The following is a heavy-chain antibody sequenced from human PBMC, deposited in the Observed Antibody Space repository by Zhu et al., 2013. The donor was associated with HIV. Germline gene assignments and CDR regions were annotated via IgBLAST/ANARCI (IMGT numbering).Heavy chain of an antibody. CDR3: TRDPQSLYYFYGMDV. CDR2: INPNTADT. V-gene: IGHV1-2*02. J-gene: IGHJ6*02. CDR1: GYSFTGYY. Sequence: QVHLVQSGTEVKKPGDSVKVSCKASGYSFTGYYIHWVRQAPGQGLEWMGWINPNTADTNSAQKFQGRVTMTRDTSITTAYMELSGLRADDTAVYFCTRDPQSLYYFYGMDVWGQGTTVTVSS.